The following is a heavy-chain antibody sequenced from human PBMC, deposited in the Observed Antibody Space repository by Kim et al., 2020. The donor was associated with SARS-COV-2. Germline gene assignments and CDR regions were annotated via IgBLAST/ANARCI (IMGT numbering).Heavy chain of an antibody. J-gene: IGHJ5*02. CDR2: INHSGST. Sequence: SETLSLTCAVYGGSFSGYYWSWIRQPPGKGLEWIGEINHSGSTNYNPSLKSRVTISVDTSKNQFSLKLSSVTAADTAVYYCARRLKYYYDSIGWFDPWGQGTLVTVSS. V-gene: IGHV4-34*01. CDR3: ARRLKYYYDSIGWFDP. D-gene: IGHD3-22*01. CDR1: GGSFSGYY.